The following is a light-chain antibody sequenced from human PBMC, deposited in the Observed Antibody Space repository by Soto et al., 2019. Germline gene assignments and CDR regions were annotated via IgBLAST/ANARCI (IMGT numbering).Light chain of an antibody. CDR3: QQRTNWRGVI. V-gene: IGKV3-11*01. CDR1: QTVSSY. J-gene: IGKJ3*01. CDR2: DAT. Sequence: EIVLTQSPATVSLSPGDRATLSCRASQTVSSYLAWYQQKPGQAPRLLIYDATNRATGIPARFSGSGSGTDFTLTISSLEPEDFAVYYCQQRTNWRGVIFGPGTRLDIK.